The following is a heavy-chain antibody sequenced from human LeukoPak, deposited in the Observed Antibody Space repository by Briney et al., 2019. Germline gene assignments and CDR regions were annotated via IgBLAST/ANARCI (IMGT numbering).Heavy chain of an antibody. CDR2: ISSSSSYI. CDR3: ASGVRYSGSYIDY. J-gene: IGHJ4*02. V-gene: IGHV3-21*01. D-gene: IGHD1-26*01. Sequence: PGGSLRLSCAASGFTFSSYSMNGVRQAPGKGLEWVSSISSSSSYIYYADSVKGRFTISRDNAKNSLYLQMDSLRAEDTAVYYCASGVRYSGSYIDYWGQGTLVTVSS. CDR1: GFTFSSYS.